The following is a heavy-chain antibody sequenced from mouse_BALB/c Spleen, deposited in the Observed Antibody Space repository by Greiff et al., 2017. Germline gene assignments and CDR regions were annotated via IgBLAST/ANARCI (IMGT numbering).Heavy chain of an antibody. D-gene: IGHD2-1*01. CDR2: IDPANGNT. Sequence: EVQLQQSGAELVKPGASVKLSCTASGFNIKDTYMHWVKQRPEQGLEWIGRIDPANGNTKYDPKFQGKATITADTSSNTAYLQLSSLTSEDTAVYYCAPIYYGNYFDYWGQGTTLTVSS. CDR3: APIYYGNYFDY. CDR1: GFNIKDTY. J-gene: IGHJ2*01. V-gene: IGHV14-3*02.